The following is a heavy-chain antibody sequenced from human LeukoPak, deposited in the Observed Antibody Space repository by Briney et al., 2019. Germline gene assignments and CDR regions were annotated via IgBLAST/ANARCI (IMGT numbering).Heavy chain of an antibody. CDR1: GDSVSCNSAT. CDR3: ARRTDDYNDLDY. Sequence: SQTLSLTCAISGDSVSCNSATWNWIRQSPSRGLEWLGRTYYRSKWYNDYAVSVKSRITINPDTSKNQYSLQLNSVTPEDTAVYYCARRTDDYNDLDYWGQGTLVTVSS. V-gene: IGHV6-1*01. J-gene: IGHJ4*02. CDR2: TYYRSKWYN. D-gene: IGHD4-11*01.